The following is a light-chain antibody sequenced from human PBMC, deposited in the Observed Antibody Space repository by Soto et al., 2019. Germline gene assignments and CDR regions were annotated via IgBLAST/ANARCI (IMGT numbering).Light chain of an antibody. V-gene: IGKV3-15*01. Sequence: EIVLTQSPATLSLSPGERATLSCRASQSVSSYLAWYQQKPGQAPRLLIYGASTRATGIPARFSGSGSGTEFTLTISSLQSEDFAVYYCQQYNNWPYPFGGGTKVDIK. J-gene: IGKJ4*01. CDR3: QQYNNWPYP. CDR1: QSVSSY. CDR2: GAS.